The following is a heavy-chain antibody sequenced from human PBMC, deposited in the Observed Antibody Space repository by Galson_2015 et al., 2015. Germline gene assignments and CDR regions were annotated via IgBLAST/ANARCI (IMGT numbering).Heavy chain of an antibody. CDR1: GGTFSSYA. V-gene: IGHV1-69*13. CDR3: ARVGAGSAGYFDY. Sequence: SVKVSCKASGGTFSSYAISWVRQAPGQGLEWMGGIIPIFGTANYAQKFQGRVTITADESTSTAYMELSSLRSEDTAMYYCARVGAGSAGYFDYWGQGTLVTVSS. J-gene: IGHJ4*02. D-gene: IGHD3-10*01. CDR2: IIPIFGTA.